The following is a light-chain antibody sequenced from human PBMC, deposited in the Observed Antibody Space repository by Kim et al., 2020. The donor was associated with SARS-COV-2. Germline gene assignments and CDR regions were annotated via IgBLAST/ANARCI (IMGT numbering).Light chain of an antibody. CDR2: ATS. V-gene: IGKV1-27*01. CDR1: QDISNF. CDR3: QTYNSAPWT. Sequence: AAAGDRVTITCRSSQDISNFLAWYQQKPGKAPNLLIYATSILQSGVPPRFSGSGSGTDFTLTISSLQPEDVASYYCQTYNSAPWTFGQGTKVDIK. J-gene: IGKJ1*01.